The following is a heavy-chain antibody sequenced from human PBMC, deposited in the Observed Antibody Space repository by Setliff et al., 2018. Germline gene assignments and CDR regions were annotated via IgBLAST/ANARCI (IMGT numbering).Heavy chain of an antibody. Sequence: SETLSLTCAVSGGSISSGDASWSWVRQPPGKGLEWIGSIYHSGSTYYNPSLKSRVTISVDKSKNQFSLKLSSVTAADTAVYYCARGHYYDSSGYYFSRPDDYWGQGTLVTVSS. CDR2: IYHSGST. V-gene: IGHV4-30-2*01. CDR1: GGSISSGDAS. J-gene: IGHJ4*02. D-gene: IGHD3-22*01. CDR3: ARGHYYDSSGYYFSRPDDY.